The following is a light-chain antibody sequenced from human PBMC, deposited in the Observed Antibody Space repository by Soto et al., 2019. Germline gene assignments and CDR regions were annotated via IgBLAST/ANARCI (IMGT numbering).Light chain of an antibody. CDR2: EVS. Sequence: SVLTQPPSASGSPGQSVTLSCIGTSSDVGGYNYVSWYQQHPGKAPKLMIYEVSKRPSGVPDRFSGSKSGNTASLTVSGLQAEDEADYYCSSYAASNNLGVFGGGTKVTVL. CDR3: SSYAASNNLGV. J-gene: IGLJ2*01. CDR1: SSDVGGYNY. V-gene: IGLV2-8*01.